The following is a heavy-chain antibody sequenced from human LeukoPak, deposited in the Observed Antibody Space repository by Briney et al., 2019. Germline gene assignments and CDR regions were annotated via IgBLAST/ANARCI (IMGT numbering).Heavy chain of an antibody. CDR3: AKDLVGGGSYSDRGMDV. J-gene: IGHJ6*04. Sequence: GRSLRLSCVASGFTFSSYGMHWVRQAPGKGLGWVAVISYDGSNKYYEDSVKGRFTISRDNSKNTLYLQMNSLRAEDTAVYYCAKDLVGGGSYSDRGMDVWGKGTRSPSPQ. CDR1: GFTFSSYG. CDR2: ISYDGSNK. V-gene: IGHV3-30*18. D-gene: IGHD3-10*01.